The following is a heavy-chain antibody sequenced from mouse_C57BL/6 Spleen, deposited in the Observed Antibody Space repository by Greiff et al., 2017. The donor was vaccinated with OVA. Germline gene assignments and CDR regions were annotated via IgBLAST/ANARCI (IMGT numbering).Heavy chain of an antibody. D-gene: IGHD1-1*01. V-gene: IGHV1-69*01. J-gene: IGHJ1*03. Sequence: VQLQQPGAELVMPGASVKLSCKASGYTFTSYWMHWVKQRPGQGLEWIGEIDPSDSYTNYNQKFKGKSTLTVDKSSSTAYMQLSSLTSEDSAVYYCARSSYEYFDVWGTGTTVTVSS. CDR3: ARSSYEYFDV. CDR2: IDPSDSYT. CDR1: GYTFTSYW.